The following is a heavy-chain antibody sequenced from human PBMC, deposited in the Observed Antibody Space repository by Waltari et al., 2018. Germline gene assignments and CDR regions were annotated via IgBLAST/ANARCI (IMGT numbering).Heavy chain of an antibody. CDR1: GFTFSSYA. CDR2: ISDEGSNK. CDR3: ARGARMADFDY. Sequence: QVQLVESGGGVVQPGRSLRLSCAASGFTFSSYAMHWVRQAPGKGLEWVAVISDEGSNKYYADSVKGRFTISRDNSKNTLYLQMNSLRAEDTAVYYCARGARMADFDYWGQGTLVTVSS. V-gene: IGHV3-30-3*01. D-gene: IGHD2-15*01. J-gene: IGHJ4*02.